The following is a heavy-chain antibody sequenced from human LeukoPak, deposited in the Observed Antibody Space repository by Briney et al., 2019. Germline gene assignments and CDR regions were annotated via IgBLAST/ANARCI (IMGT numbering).Heavy chain of an antibody. CDR3: ARAPNGDYTFDY. D-gene: IGHD4-17*01. CDR1: GFTFSSYA. CDR2: ISYDGSNK. Sequence: GGSLRLSCAASGFTFSSYAMHWVRQAPGKGLEWVAVISYDGSNKYYADSVKGRFTISRDNSKNTLYLQMNSLRAEDTAVYYCARAPNGDYTFDYWGQGTLVTVSS. J-gene: IGHJ4*02. V-gene: IGHV3-30-3*01.